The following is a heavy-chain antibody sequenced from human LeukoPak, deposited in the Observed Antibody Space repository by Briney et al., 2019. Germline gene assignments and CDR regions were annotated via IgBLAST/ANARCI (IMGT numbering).Heavy chain of an antibody. CDR2: INPSGGST. CDR3: ATAPHQYYYDSSGSHFDY. D-gene: IGHD3-22*01. V-gene: IGHV1-46*01. J-gene: IGHJ4*02. CDR1: GYIFISYY. Sequence: ASVKVSCKASGYIFISYYMHWIRQAPGQGFEWMGIINPSGGSTSYAQKFQGRVTMTRDTSTTTVYMELSSLRSEDTAVYYCATAPHQYYYDSSGSHFDYWGQGTLVTVSS.